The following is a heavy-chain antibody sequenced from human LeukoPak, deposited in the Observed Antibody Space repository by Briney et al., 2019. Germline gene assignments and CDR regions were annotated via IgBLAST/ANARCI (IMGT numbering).Heavy chain of an antibody. D-gene: IGHD6-19*01. CDR1: GGSFSGYY. J-gene: IGHJ4*02. V-gene: IGHV4-34*01. CDR2: INHSRST. Sequence: SETLSLTCAVYGGSFSGYYWSWIRQPPGKGLEWIGEINHSRSTNYNPSLKSRVTISVDTPKNQFSLKLSSVTAADTAVYYCARRGQSSGWSHVDYWGQGALVTVSS. CDR3: ARRGQSSGWSHVDY.